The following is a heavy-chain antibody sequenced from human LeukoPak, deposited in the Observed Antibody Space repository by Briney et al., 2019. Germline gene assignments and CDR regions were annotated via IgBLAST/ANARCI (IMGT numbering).Heavy chain of an antibody. CDR3: ANSRSSSSYHY. CDR2: ISAGGGTT. V-gene: IGHV3-23*01. J-gene: IGHJ4*02. Sequence: GGSLRLSCAASEFTFSSYAMNWVRQAPGKGVEWVSHISAGGGTTYYADSVKGRFIISRDNSKNTLYLQMNSLRAEDTAVYYCANSRSSSSYHYWGQGTLVTVSS. D-gene: IGHD6-6*01. CDR1: EFTFSSYA.